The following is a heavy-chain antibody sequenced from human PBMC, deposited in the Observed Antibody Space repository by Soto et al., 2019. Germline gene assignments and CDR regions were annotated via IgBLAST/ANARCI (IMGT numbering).Heavy chain of an antibody. CDR3: ARGDGWSSSWIFDY. Sequence: ASVKVSCKASGGTFSSYAISWVRQAPGQGLEWMGGIIPIFGTANYAQKFQGRVTITADESTSTAYMELSSLRSEDTAVYYCARGDGWSSSWIFDYWGQGTLVTVSS. J-gene: IGHJ4*02. CDR1: GGTFSSYA. V-gene: IGHV1-69*13. CDR2: IIPIFGTA. D-gene: IGHD6-13*01.